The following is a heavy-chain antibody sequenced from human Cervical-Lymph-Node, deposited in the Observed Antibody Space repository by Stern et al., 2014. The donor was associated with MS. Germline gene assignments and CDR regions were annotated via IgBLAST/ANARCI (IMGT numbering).Heavy chain of an antibody. Sequence: EVQLVESGGGLVQPGGSLRLSCAASGFTFSSYDMHWVRQGTGKRLEWFSAVGTAGDSYYADSVKGRFAISRENAKNSFFLQMNSLRAGDTAVYYCASWTVTTGFDYWGQGTLVTVSS. CDR1: GFTFSSYD. CDR2: VGTAGDS. V-gene: IGHV3-13*01. J-gene: IGHJ4*02. CDR3: ASWTVTTGFDY. D-gene: IGHD4-17*01.